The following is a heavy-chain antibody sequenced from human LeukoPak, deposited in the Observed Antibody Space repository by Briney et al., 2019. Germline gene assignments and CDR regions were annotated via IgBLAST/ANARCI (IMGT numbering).Heavy chain of an antibody. Sequence: LGESLKISCKGSGYRFTSYWSGWVRQMPGKGLEWMGIIYPGDSDTRYSPSFQGQVTISADKSISTAYLQWSSLKASDTAMYYCATSYFYESSGHDAFDIWGQGTMVTVSS. J-gene: IGHJ3*02. V-gene: IGHV5-51*01. CDR2: IYPGDSDT. CDR3: ATSYFYESSGHDAFDI. CDR1: GYRFTSYW. D-gene: IGHD3-22*01.